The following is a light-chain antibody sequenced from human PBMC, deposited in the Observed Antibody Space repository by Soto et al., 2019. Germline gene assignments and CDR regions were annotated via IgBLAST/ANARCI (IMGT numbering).Light chain of an antibody. CDR2: AAS. J-gene: IGKJ2*01. V-gene: IGKV1-39*01. CDR1: QSISSY. Sequence: DIQMTQSPSSLSASVGDRVIITCRASQSISSYLNWYQQKPGKAPKLLIYAASSLQSGVPSRFSGSGSGTDYTLTITSLQPEDSATYCCQQSFSTPYTFGQWTKLEIK. CDR3: QQSFSTPYT.